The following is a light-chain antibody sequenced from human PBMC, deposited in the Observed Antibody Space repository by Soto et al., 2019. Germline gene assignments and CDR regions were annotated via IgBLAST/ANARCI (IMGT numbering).Light chain of an antibody. J-gene: IGLJ1*01. CDR2: EVV. Sequence: QSVLTHPPSASGSPGHSVTISCTGTKSDIGVYDFVSWYQHHPGKAPRLIIYEVVQRPSGVPDRFSGSKSGNTASLTVSGLQAADEADYFCKSYAGSNNYVFGSGTKVTVL. CDR3: KSYAGSNNYV. CDR1: KSDIGVYDF. V-gene: IGLV2-8*01.